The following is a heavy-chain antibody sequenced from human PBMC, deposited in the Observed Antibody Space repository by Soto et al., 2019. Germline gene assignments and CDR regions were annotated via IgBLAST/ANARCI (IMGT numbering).Heavy chain of an antibody. CDR2: ISAYNGNT. CDR1: GYTFTSYG. Sequence: ASVKVSCKASGYTFTSYGISWVRQAPGQGLEWMGWISAYNGNTNYAQKLQGRVTMTTDTSTSTAYMELRSLRSDDTAVYYCARDIEVATISYYYSGMDVWGQGTTVTVSS. J-gene: IGHJ6*02. D-gene: IGHD5-12*01. V-gene: IGHV1-18*01. CDR3: ARDIEVATISYYYSGMDV.